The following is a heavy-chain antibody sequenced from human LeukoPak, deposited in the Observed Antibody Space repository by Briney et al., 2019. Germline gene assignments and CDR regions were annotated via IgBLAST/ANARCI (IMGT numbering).Heavy chain of an antibody. V-gene: IGHV1-2*02. CDR3: ARDDSSGYIFPRYYYYGMDV. Sequence: ASVKVSCKASGYTFTGYYMHWVRQAPGQGLEWMGWINPNSGGTNYAQKFQGRVTMTRDTSISTAYMELSRLRSEDTAVYYCARDDSSGYIFPRYYYYGMDVWGQGTTVTVSS. D-gene: IGHD3-22*01. J-gene: IGHJ6*02. CDR2: INPNSGGT. CDR1: GYTFTGYY.